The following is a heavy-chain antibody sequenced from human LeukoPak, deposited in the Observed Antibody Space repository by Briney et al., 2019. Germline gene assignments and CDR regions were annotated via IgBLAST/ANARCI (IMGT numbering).Heavy chain of an antibody. Sequence: QTGGSLRLSCAASGFTFSNYWMHWVRQAPGKGPVWVSRINTDGNITTYADSVKGRFSISRDNAKNALYLQMNSLRAEDTAVFYCARELSGSISRHFDYWGQGTLVTVSS. CDR1: GFTFSNYW. D-gene: IGHD2-15*01. V-gene: IGHV3-74*01. CDR3: ARELSGSISRHFDY. J-gene: IGHJ4*02. CDR2: INTDGNIT.